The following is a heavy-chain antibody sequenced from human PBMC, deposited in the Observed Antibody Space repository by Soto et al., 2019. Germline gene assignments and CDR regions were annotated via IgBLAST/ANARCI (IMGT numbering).Heavy chain of an antibody. V-gene: IGHV3-23*05. CDR1: GSHFAKSA. CDR3: ASPSAPAGPLDS. J-gene: IGHJ4*02. D-gene: IGHD6-6*01. CDR2: VSYTGTIT. Sequence: EVQLVETGGGLAHVGASLKISCVDSGSHFAKSAMNWVRQAPGKGLEWLAEVSYTGTITHYNESVKSRFTISRDRSKNTMFLQMNDLRVDDSAVYFCASPSAPAGPLDSWGQGTLVTVSS.